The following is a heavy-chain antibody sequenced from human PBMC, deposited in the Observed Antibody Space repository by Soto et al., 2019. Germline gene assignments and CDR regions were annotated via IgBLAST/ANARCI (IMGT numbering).Heavy chain of an antibody. CDR1: GFTFSNYT. V-gene: IGHV3-23*01. D-gene: IGHD3-16*02. Sequence: GGSLRLSCAASGFTFSNYTMNWVRQTPGKGLQWVSNSSSRGSTKHADPLRCRCSISRDNSKSKLYLQMNGLRSEDTAVFLCAKERDSDIRGSYRYTSDFWGQGTPVTVSS. CDR2: SSSRGST. J-gene: IGHJ4*02. CDR3: AKERDSDIRGSYRYTSDF.